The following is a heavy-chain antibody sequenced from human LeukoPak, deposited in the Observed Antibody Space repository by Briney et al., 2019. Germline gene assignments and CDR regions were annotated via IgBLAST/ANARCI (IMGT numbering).Heavy chain of an antibody. D-gene: IGHD6-13*01. CDR2: IYYSGST. CDR3: ARTLYSSSWSHFDY. V-gene: IGHV4-59*12. Sequence: SETLSLTCTVSGDSISSYYWNWIRQPPGKGLEWIGFIYYSGSTNYNPSLKSRVTISVDTSKNQFSLQLNSVTPEDTAVYYCARTLYSSSWSHFDYWGQGTLVTVSS. CDR1: GDSISSYY. J-gene: IGHJ4*02.